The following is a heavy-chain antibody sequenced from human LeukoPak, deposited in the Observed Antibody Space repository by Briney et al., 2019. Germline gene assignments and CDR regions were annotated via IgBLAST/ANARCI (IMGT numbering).Heavy chain of an antibody. D-gene: IGHD3-9*01. CDR1: GGSISSYF. Sequence: SETLSLTCTVSGGSISSYFWSWIRQPPGKGLEWIGYIYDSGSTNYNPSLKSRVTISVDTSKNRFSLKLSSVTAADTAVYYCARDYDVLTAYPPTQLFDPWGQGTLVTVSS. V-gene: IGHV4-59*12. J-gene: IGHJ5*02. CDR3: ARDYDVLTAYPPTQLFDP. CDR2: IYDSGST.